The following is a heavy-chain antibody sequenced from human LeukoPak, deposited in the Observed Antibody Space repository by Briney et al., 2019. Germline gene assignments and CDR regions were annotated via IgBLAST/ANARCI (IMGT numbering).Heavy chain of an antibody. V-gene: IGHV4-39*07. D-gene: IGHD3-3*01. CDR2: IYYSGST. CDR1: GGSISSSSYY. J-gene: IGHJ4*02. CDR3: ARLYYDFWSGYYGQHFDY. Sequence: SETLSLTCTVSGGSISSSSYYWGWIRQPPGKGLEWIGSIYYSGSTYYNPSLKSRVTISVDTSKNQFSPKLSAVTAADTAVYYCARLYYDFWSGYYGQHFDYWGQGTLVTVSS.